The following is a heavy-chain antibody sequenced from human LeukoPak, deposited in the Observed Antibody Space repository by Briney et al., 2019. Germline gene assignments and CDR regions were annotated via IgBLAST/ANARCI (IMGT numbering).Heavy chain of an antibody. CDR1: GFTFSSYG. CDR2: IWYDGSNK. V-gene: IGHV3-33*03. Sequence: GGSLRLSCAASGFTFSSYGMHWVRQAPGKGLEWVAVIWYDGSNKYYADSVKGRFTISRDNAKNSLYLQMNSLRAEDTALYYCAKDIRGYSYGYDYWGQGTLVTVSS. D-gene: IGHD5-18*01. CDR3: AKDIRGYSYGYDY. J-gene: IGHJ4*02.